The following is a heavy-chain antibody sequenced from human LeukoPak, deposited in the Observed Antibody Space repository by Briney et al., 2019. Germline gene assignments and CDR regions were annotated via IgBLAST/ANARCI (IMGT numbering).Heavy chain of an antibody. D-gene: IGHD6-13*01. CDR2: ISFDGSIE. V-gene: IGHV3-30*18. CDR3: AKDSDIAAAGSDDALDV. J-gene: IGHJ3*01. CDR1: GFTFSSYG. Sequence: GGSLRLSCAASGFTFSSYGMHWVRQTPGKGLEWVALISFDGSIEYYVDSVKGRFTISRDNSKNTLFLQMNSLRPEDTAVYYCAKDSDIAAAGSDDALDVWGQGTMVTVSS.